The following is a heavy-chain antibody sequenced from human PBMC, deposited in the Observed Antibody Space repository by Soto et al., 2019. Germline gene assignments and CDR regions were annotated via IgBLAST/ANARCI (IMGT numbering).Heavy chain of an antibody. Sequence: ASVKVSCKASGYTFTSYYMHWVRQAPGQGLEWMGIINPSGGSTSYAQKFQGRVTMTRDTSTSTVYMELSSLRSEDTAVYYCARILHVHDYGDYDRYYYYGMDVWGQGTTVTVSS. V-gene: IGHV1-46*01. CDR1: GYTFTSYY. D-gene: IGHD4-17*01. CDR3: ARILHVHDYGDYDRYYYYGMDV. CDR2: INPSGGST. J-gene: IGHJ6*02.